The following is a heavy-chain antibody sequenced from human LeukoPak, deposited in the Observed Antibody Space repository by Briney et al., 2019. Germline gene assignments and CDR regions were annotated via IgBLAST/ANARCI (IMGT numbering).Heavy chain of an antibody. D-gene: IGHD1-1*01. CDR1: GFTVSSNY. J-gene: IGHJ4*02. CDR3: ATGRYWNDGFDY. V-gene: IGHV3-53*01. Sequence: GGPLRLSCAASGFTVSSNYMSWVCQAPGKGLEWVSVIYSGGSTYYADSVKGRFTISRDNSKNTLYLQMNSLRAEDTAVYYCATGRYWNDGFDYWGRGTLVTVSS. CDR2: IYSGGST.